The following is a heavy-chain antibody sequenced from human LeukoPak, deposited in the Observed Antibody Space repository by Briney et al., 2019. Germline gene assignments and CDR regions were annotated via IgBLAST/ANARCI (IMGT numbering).Heavy chain of an antibody. CDR1: GFTFSSSA. CDR3: ARSRSASTSGWYDYFDY. J-gene: IGHJ4*02. CDR2: ISYDGSKK. D-gene: IGHD6-19*01. V-gene: IGHV3-30*04. Sequence: GGSLRPSCAASGFTFSSSAMQWVRQAPGKGLEWVAVISYDGSKKYYADSVKGRFTISRDDSKNTLYLQMNSLRGEDTAVYYCARSRSASTSGWYDYFDYWGRGTLVTVSS.